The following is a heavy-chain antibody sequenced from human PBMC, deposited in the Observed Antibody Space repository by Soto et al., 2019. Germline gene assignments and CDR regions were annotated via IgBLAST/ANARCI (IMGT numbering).Heavy chain of an antibody. CDR3: AKDMQVFVVVAATRLDY. D-gene: IGHD2-15*01. J-gene: IGHJ4*02. CDR1: GFTFSSYA. V-gene: IGHV3-23*01. Sequence: EVQLLESGGGLVQPGGSLRLSCAASGFTFSSYAMSWVRQAPGKGLEWVSAISGSGGSTYYADSVKGRFTISRDNSKNTLYLQMNSLRAEDTAVYYCAKDMQVFVVVAATRLDYWGQGTLVTVSS. CDR2: ISGSGGST.